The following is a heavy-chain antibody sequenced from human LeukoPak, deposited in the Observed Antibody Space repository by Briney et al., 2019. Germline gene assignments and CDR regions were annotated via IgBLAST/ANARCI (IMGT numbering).Heavy chain of an antibody. CDR2: ISGSGGST. D-gene: IGHD1-26*01. Sequence: GGSLRLSCAASGFTSSSYAMSWVRQAPGKGLEWVSAISGSGGSTYYADSVKGRFTISRDNSKNTLYLQMNSLRAEDTAVYYCAKDTVQWSTFDYWGQGTLVTVSS. CDR1: GFTSSSYA. J-gene: IGHJ4*02. CDR3: AKDTVQWSTFDY. V-gene: IGHV3-23*01.